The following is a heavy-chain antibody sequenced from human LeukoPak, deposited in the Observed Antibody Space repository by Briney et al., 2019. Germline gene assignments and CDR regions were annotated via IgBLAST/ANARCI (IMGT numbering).Heavy chain of an antibody. CDR3: AASFWSGYYINY. J-gene: IGHJ4*02. CDR2: INPNSGGT. D-gene: IGHD3-3*01. V-gene: IGHV1-2*06. CDR1: GYTFTGYY. Sequence: ASVKVSCKASGYTFTGYYMHWVRQAPGQGLEWMGRINPNSGGTNYAQKFQGRVTMTRDTSISTAYMELSRLRFDDTAVYYCAASFWSGYYINYWGQGTLVTVSS.